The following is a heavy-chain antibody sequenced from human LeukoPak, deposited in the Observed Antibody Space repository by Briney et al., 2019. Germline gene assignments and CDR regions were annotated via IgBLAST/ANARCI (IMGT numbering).Heavy chain of an antibody. D-gene: IGHD1-26*01. CDR3: ARYLNSGPEDF. Sequence: PGGSLRLSCAATGFTFSNYWMSWFRQAPGKGLEWVANIKYDGREEQYVDSVKGRFTISRDNAKTSLFLQMNSLRAEDTAVYYCARYLNSGPEDFWGQGTLVTVSS. CDR2: IKYDGREE. V-gene: IGHV3-7*01. J-gene: IGHJ4*02. CDR1: GFTFSNYW.